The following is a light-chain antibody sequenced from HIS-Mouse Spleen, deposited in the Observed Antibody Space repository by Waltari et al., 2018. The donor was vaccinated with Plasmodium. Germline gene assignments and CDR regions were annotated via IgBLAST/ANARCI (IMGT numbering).Light chain of an antibody. V-gene: IGKV1-5*03. CDR3: QQYNSYSYT. CDR1: QSISSW. CDR2: KAS. Sequence: DIQMTPSPSTLSASVGDRVTITCRASQSISSWLAWYQPKPGKAPKLLIYKASSLESGVPSRFSGSGAGTEFTLTISSLQPDDFATYYCQQYNSYSYTFGQGTKLEIK. J-gene: IGKJ2*01.